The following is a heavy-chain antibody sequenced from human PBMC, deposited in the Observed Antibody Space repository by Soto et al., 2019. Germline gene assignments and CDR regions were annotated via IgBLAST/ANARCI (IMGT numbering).Heavy chain of an antibody. Sequence: GESLKISCKGSGYSFTSYWISWVRQMPGKGLEWMGRIDPSDSYTNYSPSFQGHVTISADKSISTAYLQWSSLKASDTAMCYCASPTTVTTAGYYYYYYGMDVWGQGTTVTVSS. D-gene: IGHD4-17*01. CDR3: ASPTTVTTAGYYYYYYGMDV. CDR2: IDPSDSYT. J-gene: IGHJ6*02. V-gene: IGHV5-10-1*01. CDR1: GYSFTSYW.